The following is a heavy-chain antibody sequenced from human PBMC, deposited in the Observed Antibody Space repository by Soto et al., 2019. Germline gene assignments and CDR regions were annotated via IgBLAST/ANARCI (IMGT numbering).Heavy chain of an antibody. CDR2: IDPSDSYT. V-gene: IGHV5-10-1*01. J-gene: IGHJ6*02. CDR1: GYSFTSYW. D-gene: IGHD2-21*01. CDR3: ARRAPVARVYSYSSAMDV. Sequence: PGESLKISCKGSGYSFTSYWISWVRQMPGKGLEWMGRIDPSDSYTNYSPSFQGHVSISADKSISTAYLQWSSLKASDTAMYYCARRAPVARVYSYSSAMDVWGQGTGVTVSS.